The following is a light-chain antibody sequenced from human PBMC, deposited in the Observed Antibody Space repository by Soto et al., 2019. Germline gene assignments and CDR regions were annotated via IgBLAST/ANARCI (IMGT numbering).Light chain of an antibody. CDR3: QQYNNWPPWT. V-gene: IGKV3-15*01. CDR2: GAS. CDR1: QSVSSN. J-gene: IGKJ1*01. Sequence: EIVMTQSPATLSVSPGERATLSCRASQSVSSNLAWYQQKPGQAPRLLIYGASTRATGVPTRFSGSRSGAEFTLTINSLQSEDFAVYYCQQYNNWPPWTFGQGSKVDI.